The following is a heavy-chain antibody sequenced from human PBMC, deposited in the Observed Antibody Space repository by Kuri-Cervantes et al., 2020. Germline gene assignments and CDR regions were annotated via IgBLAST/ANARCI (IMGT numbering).Heavy chain of an antibody. V-gene: IGHV1-24*01. J-gene: IGHJ6*02. D-gene: IGHD3-10*01. Sequence: ASVKVSCKVPGYTLTELSMHWVRQAPGKGLEWMGGFDPEDGETIYAQKFQGRVTMTEDTSTDTAYMELSSLRSEDTAVYYCATPSMVRGVMEYYYYGMDVWGQGTTVTVSS. CDR2: FDPEDGET. CDR1: GYTLTELS. CDR3: ATPSMVRGVMEYYYYGMDV.